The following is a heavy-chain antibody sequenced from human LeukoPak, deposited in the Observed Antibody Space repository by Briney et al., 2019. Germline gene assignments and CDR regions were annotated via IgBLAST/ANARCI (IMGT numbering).Heavy chain of an antibody. J-gene: IGHJ3*01. CDR2: IKQDGSEK. V-gene: IGHV3-7*01. CDR3: GVSPRRDAFDF. Sequence: PGGSLRLSCAASGFTFSSYWMSWVRQAPGEGLKWVANIKQDGSEKYCVDSVKGRFTISRDNAKNSLYLQMNSLRAEDTAVYYCGVSPRRDAFDFWGQGTMVTVSS. CDR1: GFTFSSYW.